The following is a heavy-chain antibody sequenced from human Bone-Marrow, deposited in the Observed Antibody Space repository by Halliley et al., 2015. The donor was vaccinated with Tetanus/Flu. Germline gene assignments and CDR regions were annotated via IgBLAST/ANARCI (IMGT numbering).Heavy chain of an antibody. Sequence: GLGWIGSKACCGSTNHNPALKSRVPLSLGRSKNPFFLNLASLTAAETAIYYCARGANTLPLDLWGQGTLVTVSS. CDR3: ARGANTLPLDL. J-gene: IGHJ5*02. V-gene: IGHV4-30-4*01. D-gene: IGHD2-2*02. CDR2: KACCGST.